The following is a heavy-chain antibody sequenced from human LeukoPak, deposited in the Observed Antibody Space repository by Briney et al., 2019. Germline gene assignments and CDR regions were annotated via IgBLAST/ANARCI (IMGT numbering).Heavy chain of an antibody. J-gene: IGHJ5*02. D-gene: IGHD3-10*01. CDR1: GGSISSYY. Sequence: SETLSLTCTVSGGSISSYYWSWLRQPPGKGLEWIGYIYYSGSTNYNPSLKSRVTISVDTSKNQFSLKLSSCTAAATAAYYCACNKELTEYFGSGKRWVDPWGQGTLVTVSS. V-gene: IGHV4-59*01. CDR2: IYYSGST. CDR3: ACNKELTEYFGSGKRWVDP.